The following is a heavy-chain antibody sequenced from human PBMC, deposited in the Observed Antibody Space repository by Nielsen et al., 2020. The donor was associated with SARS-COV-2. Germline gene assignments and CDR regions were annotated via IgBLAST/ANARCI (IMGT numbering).Heavy chain of an antibody. V-gene: IGHV4-34*01. Sequence: SETLSLTCAVYGGSFSGYYWSWIRQPPGKGLEWIGEINHSGSTNYNPSLKNRVTISVDTSKNQFSLKLSSVTAADTAVYYCAREALKELLWFGESSSYYGMDVWGQGTTVTVSS. CDR2: INHSGST. CDR3: AREALKELLWFGESSSYYGMDV. D-gene: IGHD3-10*01. J-gene: IGHJ6*02. CDR1: GGSFSGYY.